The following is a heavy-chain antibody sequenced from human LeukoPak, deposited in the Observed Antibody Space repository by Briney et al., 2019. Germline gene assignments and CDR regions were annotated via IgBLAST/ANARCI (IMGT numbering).Heavy chain of an antibody. D-gene: IGHD5-12*01. CDR1: GGSISSYY. J-gene: IGHJ4*02. V-gene: IGHV4-59*12. Sequence: SETLSLTCTVSGGSISSYYWSWIRQPPGKGLEWIGYIYYSGSTNYNPSLKSRVTISVDTSKNQFSLKLSSVTAADTAVYYCARVATVKGYFFDYWGQGTLVTVSS. CDR2: IYYSGST. CDR3: ARVATVKGYFFDY.